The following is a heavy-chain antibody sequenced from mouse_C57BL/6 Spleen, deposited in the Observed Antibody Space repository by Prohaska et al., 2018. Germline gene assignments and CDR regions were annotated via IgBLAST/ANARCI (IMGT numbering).Heavy chain of an antibody. V-gene: IGHV1-15*01. J-gene: IGHJ3*01. CDR1: GYIFTDYE. D-gene: IGHD2-2*01. CDR3: TIDGYDWFAY. Sequence: QVQLQQSGAELVRPGASVTLYCKASGYIFTDYEMHWVKQTPVHGLEWIGAIDPENGRTAYNQKFEGKAILTADTSSSAAYMELRSLASEDSAVCYCTIDGYDWFAYWGQGTLVTVSA. CDR2: IDPENGRT.